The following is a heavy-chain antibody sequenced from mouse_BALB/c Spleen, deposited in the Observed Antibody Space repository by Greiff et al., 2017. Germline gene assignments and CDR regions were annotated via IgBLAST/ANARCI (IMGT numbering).Heavy chain of an antibody. CDR2: IYWDDDK. V-gene: IGHV8-12*01. D-gene: IGHD2-1*01. J-gene: IGHJ3*01. CDR3: ARSGTFYYGNYIAF. CDR1: GFSLSTSRMG. Sequence: QVTLKVSGPGILQPSQTLSLTCSFSGFSLSTSRMGVSWIRQPSGKGLEWLAHIYWDDDKRYNPSLKSRLTISKDTSSNQVFLKITSVDTADTATYYCARSGTFYYGNYIAFWGQGTLVTVSA.